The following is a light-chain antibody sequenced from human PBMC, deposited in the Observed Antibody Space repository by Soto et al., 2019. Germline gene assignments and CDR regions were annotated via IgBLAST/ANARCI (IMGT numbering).Light chain of an antibody. J-gene: IGKJ4*02. CDR1: QSINRK. V-gene: IGKV3-15*01. CDR3: KQDDSWSPFT. CDR2: DAS. Sequence: EIVMTQSPVTLSVSPGERATLSCRASQSINRKLAWYQQRPGQAPRLLISDASIRATGIPDRFSGGGSGTEFNPTISSLQSEDFAVYYCKQDDSWSPFTFGGGTRVEIK.